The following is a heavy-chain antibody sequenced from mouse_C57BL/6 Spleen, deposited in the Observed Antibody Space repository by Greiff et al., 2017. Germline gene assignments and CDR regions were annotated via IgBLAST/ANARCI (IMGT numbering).Heavy chain of an antibody. V-gene: IGHV5-4*01. J-gene: IGHJ1*03. Sequence: EVQLLQSGGGLVKPGGSLKLSCAASGFTFSSYAMPWVRQTPEQRLEWVATISDGGSYTYYPDNVKGRVTISRDKSTNTLYLQMSHLKSEDTAKYCGARGGESGNWYFDVWGTGTTVTVSS. D-gene: IGHD1-3*01. CDR2: ISDGGSYT. CDR3: ARGGESGNWYFDV. CDR1: GFTFSSYA.